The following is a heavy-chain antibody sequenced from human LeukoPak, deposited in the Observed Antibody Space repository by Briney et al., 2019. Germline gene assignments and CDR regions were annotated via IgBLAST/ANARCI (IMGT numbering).Heavy chain of an antibody. CDR1: GFTFSSYS. Sequence: GGSLRLSCAASGFTFSSYSMNWVRQAPGKGLEWVSSISSSSSYIYYADSVKGRFTISRDNSKNTLYLQMNSLRADDTAVYYCAKDTPLCYFDYWGQGTLVTVSS. D-gene: IGHD3-16*01. CDR2: ISSSSSYI. V-gene: IGHV3-21*01. J-gene: IGHJ4*02. CDR3: AKDTPLCYFDY.